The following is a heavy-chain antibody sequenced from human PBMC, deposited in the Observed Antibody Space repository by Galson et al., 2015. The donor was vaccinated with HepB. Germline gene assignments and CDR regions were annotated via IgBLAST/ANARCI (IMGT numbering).Heavy chain of an antibody. Sequence: SVKVSCKASGGTFSSYAISWVRQAPGQGLEWMGGIIPIFGTADYAHKFQGRVTITADESTSTAYMELSSLRSEDTAVYYCARARRKAIVVVITTWDAFDIWGQGTMVTVSS. D-gene: IGHD3-22*01. CDR3: ARARRKAIVVVITTWDAFDI. V-gene: IGHV1-69*13. J-gene: IGHJ3*02. CDR1: GGTFSSYA. CDR2: IIPIFGTA.